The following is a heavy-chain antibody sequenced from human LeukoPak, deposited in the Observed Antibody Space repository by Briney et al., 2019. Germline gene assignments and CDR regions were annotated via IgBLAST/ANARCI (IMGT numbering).Heavy chain of an antibody. CDR3: ARRHGSGSSQPYYFDY. V-gene: IGHV4-34*01. Sequence: SETLSLTCAVYGGSFSGYYWSWIRQPPGKGLEWIGEINHSGSTNYNPSLKSRVTISVDTSKNQFSLKLSSVTAADTAVYYCARRHGSGSSQPYYFDYWGQGTLVTVSS. J-gene: IGHJ4*02. CDR2: INHSGST. CDR1: GGSFSGYY. D-gene: IGHD3-10*01.